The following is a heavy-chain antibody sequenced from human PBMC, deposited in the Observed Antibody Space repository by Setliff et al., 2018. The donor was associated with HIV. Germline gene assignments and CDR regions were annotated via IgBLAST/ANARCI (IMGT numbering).Heavy chain of an antibody. CDR3: ARFVGHYGA. CDR2: ISTSSTYI. CDR1: GFTFSTYS. J-gene: IGHJ4*02. V-gene: IGHV3-21*01. D-gene: IGHD4-17*01. Sequence: GGSLRLSCAASGFTFSTYSMNWVRQAPGKGLEWVSSISTSSTYIYYADLVKGRFTISRDNAKNSLYLQMNSLRAEDTAVYYCARFVGHYGAWGQGTLVTVSS.